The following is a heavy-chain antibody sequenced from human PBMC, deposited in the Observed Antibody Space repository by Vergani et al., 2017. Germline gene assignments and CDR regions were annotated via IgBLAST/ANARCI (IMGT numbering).Heavy chain of an antibody. J-gene: IGHJ6*02. CDR1: GGSISSYY. Sequence: QLQESGPGLVKPSETLSLTCTVSGGSISSYYWSWIRQPPGKGLEWVSGISWNSGSTGYADSVKGRFTISRDNAKNSLYLQMNSLRAEDTALYYCAKDMNARRDGYNYGMDVWGQGTTVTVSS. CDR2: ISWNSGST. V-gene: IGHV3-9*01. CDR3: AKDMNARRDGYNYGMDV. D-gene: IGHD5-24*01.